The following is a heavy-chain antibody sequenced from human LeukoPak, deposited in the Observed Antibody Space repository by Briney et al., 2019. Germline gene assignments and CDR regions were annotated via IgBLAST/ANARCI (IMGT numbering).Heavy chain of an antibody. CDR1: GGTFSSFA. CDR3: ARGRDIVVQPGDLDPFDI. CDR2: IIPLFGTT. J-gene: IGHJ3*02. V-gene: IGHV1-69*13. Sequence: SVKVSCKASGGTFSSFATNWVRQAPGQGLEWMGGIIPLFGTTNYAQRFQGRVTIIADESTSTAYMELSSLRSEDTAVYYCARGRDIVVQPGDLDPFDIWGQGTMVTVSS. D-gene: IGHD2-2*01.